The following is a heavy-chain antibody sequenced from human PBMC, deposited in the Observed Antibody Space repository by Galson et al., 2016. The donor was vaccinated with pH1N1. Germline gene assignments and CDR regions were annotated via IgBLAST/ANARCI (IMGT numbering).Heavy chain of an antibody. CDR1: GFHITNTTW. D-gene: IGHD1-7*01. J-gene: IGHJ4*02. CDR3: ARHDYWNSLDY. V-gene: IGHV4-38-2*01. CDR2: VYHSGTA. Sequence: SETLSLTCGVSGFHITNTTWWGWIRQPPGKGLEWIGSVYHSGTAYYNPSLKSRVTISVDTSKNQFSVKLRSVTAADTAVYYCARHDYWNSLDYWSQGIQVTV.